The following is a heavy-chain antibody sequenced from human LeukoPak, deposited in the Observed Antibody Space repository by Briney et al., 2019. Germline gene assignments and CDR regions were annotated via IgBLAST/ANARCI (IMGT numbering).Heavy chain of an antibody. CDR2: ISYDGRNE. V-gene: IGHV3-30*04. CDR1: GFTFSSYA. D-gene: IGHD3-10*01. Sequence: PGGSLRPSCAASGFTFSSYAMHWVRQAPGKGLEWVAVISYDGRNENYADSVKGRFTISRDNPKNTLYLQMNSLRTEDTAVYYCARGGDYGSGSFRWRHFDSWGQGTRVTVSS. J-gene: IGHJ4*02. CDR3: ARGGDYGSGSFRWRHFDS.